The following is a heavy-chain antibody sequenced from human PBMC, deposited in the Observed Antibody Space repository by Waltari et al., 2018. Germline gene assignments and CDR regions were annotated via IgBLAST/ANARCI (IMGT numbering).Heavy chain of an antibody. Sequence: EAQLVESGGGLVQPGGSLRLSCAASGFTFSSYAMSLVRQAPGKGLEWVSAISGSGGSTYYADSVKGRFTISRDNSKNTLYLQMNSLRAEDTAVYYCAKGPYWDSEYFDYWGQGTLVTVSS. CDR2: ISGSGGST. CDR3: AKGPYWDSEYFDY. CDR1: GFTFSSYA. V-gene: IGHV3-23*04. D-gene: IGHD2-8*02. J-gene: IGHJ4*02.